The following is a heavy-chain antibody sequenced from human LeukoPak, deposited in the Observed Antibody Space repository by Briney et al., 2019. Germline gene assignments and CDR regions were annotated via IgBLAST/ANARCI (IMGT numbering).Heavy chain of an antibody. J-gene: IGHJ4*02. Sequence: SVKVSCKASGGTFSSYAISWVRQAPGQGLEWMGGIIPIFGTANYAQKFQGRVTITADESTSTAYMELSSLRSEDTAVYYCAREIQLIAPLDYWVQGTLVTVSS. CDR1: GGTFSSYA. CDR2: IIPIFGTA. D-gene: IGHD5-18*01. CDR3: AREIQLIAPLDY. V-gene: IGHV1-69*13.